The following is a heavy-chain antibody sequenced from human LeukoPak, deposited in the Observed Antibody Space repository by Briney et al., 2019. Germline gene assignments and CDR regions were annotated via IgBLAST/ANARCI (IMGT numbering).Heavy chain of an antibody. J-gene: IGHJ6*03. CDR3: ARRVADRSLGYYYYYYMDV. CDR1: GYTFTSYD. Sequence: ASVKVSCKASGYTFTSYDINWVRQATGQGLEWMGWMNPNSGNTGYAQKFQGRVTITRNTSISTAYMELSSLRSEDTAVYYCARRVADRSLGYYYYYYMDVWGKGTTVTVSS. CDR2: MNPNSGNT. V-gene: IGHV1-8*03.